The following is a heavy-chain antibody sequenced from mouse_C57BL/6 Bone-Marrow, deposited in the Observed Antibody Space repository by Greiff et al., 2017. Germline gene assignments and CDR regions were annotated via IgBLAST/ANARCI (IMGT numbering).Heavy chain of an antibody. CDR2: INPSSGYT. CDR3: ARSAVVASPFAY. D-gene: IGHD1-1*01. Sequence: QVHVKQSGAELAKPGASVKLSCKASGYTFTSYWMHWVKQRPGQGLEWIGYINPSSGYTKYNQKFKDKATLTADKSSSTAYMQLSSLTYEDSAVYYCARSAVVASPFAYWGQGTLVTVSA. V-gene: IGHV1-7*01. J-gene: IGHJ3*01. CDR1: GYTFTSYW.